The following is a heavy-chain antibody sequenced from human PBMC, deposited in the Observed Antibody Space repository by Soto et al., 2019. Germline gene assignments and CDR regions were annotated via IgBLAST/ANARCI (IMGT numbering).Heavy chain of an antibody. CDR3: AKDPLSLAPLFY. V-gene: IGHV5-51*01. CDR1: GYSFTSYW. J-gene: IGHJ4*02. CDR2: IYPGDSDT. Sequence: GESLKISCKGSGYSFTSYWIGWVRQMPGKGLEWMGIIYPGDSDTRYSPSFQGQVTISADKSISTAYLQMNSLRAEDTALYYCAKDPLSLAPLFYWGQGTLVTVSS. D-gene: IGHD3-16*01.